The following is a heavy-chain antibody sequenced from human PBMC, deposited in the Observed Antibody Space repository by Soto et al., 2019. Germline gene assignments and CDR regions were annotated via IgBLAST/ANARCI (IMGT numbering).Heavy chain of an antibody. CDR3: ARESFSASPNFFDY. J-gene: IGHJ4*02. V-gene: IGHV3-23*01. CDR1: GFTFSSYA. D-gene: IGHD3-16*01. CDR2: ISGSGGST. Sequence: PGGSLRLSCAASGFTFSSYAMSWVRQAPGKGLEWVSAISGSGGSTYYADSVKGRFTISRDNSKNTLYLQMNSLRADDTALYYCARESFSASPNFFDYWGRGTLVTVSS.